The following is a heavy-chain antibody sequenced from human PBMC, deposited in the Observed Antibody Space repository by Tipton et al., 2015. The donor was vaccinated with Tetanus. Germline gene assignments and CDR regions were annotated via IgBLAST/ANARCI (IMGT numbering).Heavy chain of an antibody. V-gene: IGHV4-38-2*01. Sequence: QVQLVQSGAEVKKPGESLKISCQGSGYNFNLYWAWVRQPPGKGLEWIGTIYHSGTTYYNPSLKDRAVISEDTPRDQFSLRLTSVTAEDTAIYYCARSTSVGSSLPLTPLFDFWGQGTLVTVSS. CDR3: ARSTSVGSSLPLTPLFDF. CDR1: GYNFNLY. D-gene: IGHD1-14*01. J-gene: IGHJ5*01. CDR2: IYHSGTT.